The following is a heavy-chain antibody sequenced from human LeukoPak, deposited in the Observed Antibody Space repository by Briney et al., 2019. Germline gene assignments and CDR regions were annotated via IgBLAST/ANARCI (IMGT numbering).Heavy chain of an antibody. J-gene: IGHJ3*01. V-gene: IGHV3-7*01. CDR3: ARYYDPPVGDAFDL. CDR1: GFRFGSDW. Sequence: PGGSLRLSCPVSGFRFGSDWMSWVRQAPGKGLEWVPNISPDGSEKFYVDSVKGRFTISRDNGKNSLYLQLNSLRADDTAVYYCARYYDPPVGDAFDLWGQGTMVTVSS. CDR2: ISPDGSEK. D-gene: IGHD3-16*01.